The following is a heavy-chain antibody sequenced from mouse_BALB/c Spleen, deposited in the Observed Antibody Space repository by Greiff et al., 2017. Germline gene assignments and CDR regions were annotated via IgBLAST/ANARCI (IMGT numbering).Heavy chain of an antibody. D-gene: IGHD2-10*02. Sequence: EVKLVESGGGLVQPGGSRKLSCAASGFTFSSFGMHWVRQAPEKGLEWVAYISSGISTIYYADTVKGRFTISRDNPKNTLFLQMTSLRSEDTAMYYCAREYGNYFYAMDYWGQGTSVTVSS. CDR2: ISSGISTI. CDR3: AREYGNYFYAMDY. CDR1: GFTFSSFG. J-gene: IGHJ4*01. V-gene: IGHV5-17*02.